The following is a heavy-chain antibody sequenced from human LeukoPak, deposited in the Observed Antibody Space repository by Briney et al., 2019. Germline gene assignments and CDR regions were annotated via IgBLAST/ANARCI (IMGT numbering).Heavy chain of an antibody. CDR3: ARLHCSSTSCYRLWALNYFDY. Sequence: SETLSLTCAVSGDSITSDTWWSWVRQPPGKGLEWIGEIYHGGSINYNPSLKSRVTIPVDKSRNQFSLKLSSVTAADTAVYYCARLHCSSTSCYRLWALNYFDYWGQGTLVTVSS. V-gene: IGHV4-4*02. J-gene: IGHJ4*02. CDR1: GDSITSDTW. D-gene: IGHD2-2*01. CDR2: IYHGGSI.